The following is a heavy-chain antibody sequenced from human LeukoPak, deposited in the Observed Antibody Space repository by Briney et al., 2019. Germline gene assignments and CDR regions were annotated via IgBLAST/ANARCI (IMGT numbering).Heavy chain of an antibody. CDR3: AKDLNLYYYDSSGFVDY. CDR1: GFTFSGYW. J-gene: IGHJ4*02. CDR2: INRDGSEE. Sequence: GGSLRLSCAASGFTFSGYWMIWVRQAPGKGLEWVATINRDGSEEFYVDAVKGRFTISRDNTKNSLFLQMNSLRAEDTAVYYCAKDLNLYYYDSSGFVDYWGQGTLVTVSS. V-gene: IGHV3-7*01. D-gene: IGHD3-22*01.